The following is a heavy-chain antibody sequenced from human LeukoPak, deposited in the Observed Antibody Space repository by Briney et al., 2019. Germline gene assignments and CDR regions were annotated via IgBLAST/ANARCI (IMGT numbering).Heavy chain of an antibody. V-gene: IGHV4-39*07. Sequence: SETLSLTCTVSGDSISSSSSYYWGWIRQPPGKGLEWIGSIYDSGTTYYNPSLKSQVTISIDTSKNQFSLKLSSVTVADTAFYYCARVYYYGSGPLDYWGQGTMVTVSS. CDR2: IYDSGTT. CDR1: GDSISSSSSYY. J-gene: IGHJ4*02. D-gene: IGHD3-10*01. CDR3: ARVYYYGSGPLDY.